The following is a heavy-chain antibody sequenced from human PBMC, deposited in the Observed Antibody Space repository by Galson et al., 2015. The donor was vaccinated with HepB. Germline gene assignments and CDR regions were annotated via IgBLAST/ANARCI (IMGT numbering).Heavy chain of an antibody. J-gene: IGHJ2*01. CDR2: TYYRSKWNN. D-gene: IGHD3-16*01. CDR3: ARAPLGGWYFDL. Sequence: CAISGDSVSSHSAAWNWIRQSPSRGLEWLGRTYYRSKWNNDYLVSVKSRIAINPDTSKNQFSLQLNSVTPEDTAVYYCARAPLGGWYFDLWGRGTLVTVSS. CDR1: GDSVSSHSAA. V-gene: IGHV6-1*01.